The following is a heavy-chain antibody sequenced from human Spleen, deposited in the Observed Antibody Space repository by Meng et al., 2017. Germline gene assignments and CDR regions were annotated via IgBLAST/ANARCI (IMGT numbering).Heavy chain of an antibody. V-gene: IGHV2-5*02. Sequence: QITLKESGPALVKPTQTLTLTCTLSGFSLSTSGVAVGWIRQPPGKALEWLALIYWDDDKRYSPSLKSRLTITKDTSKNQVVLTMANMDPVDTATYYCVHSSDNDGAEYFQHWGQGTLVTVSS. D-gene: IGHD1-1*01. CDR3: VHSSDNDGAEYFQH. CDR1: GFSLSTSGVA. J-gene: IGHJ1*01. CDR2: IYWDDDK.